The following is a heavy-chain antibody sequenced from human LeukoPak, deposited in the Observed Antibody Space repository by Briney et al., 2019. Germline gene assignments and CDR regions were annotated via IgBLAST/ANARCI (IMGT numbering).Heavy chain of an antibody. D-gene: IGHD3-22*01. CDR1: GFTFSTYA. Sequence: GGSLRLSCVASGFTFSTYAVSWVRQAPGKGLEWVSSIASGDGSTYYADSVKGRFTISRDNSKNTLYLQMDNLRAEDTGVYFCARLPTFYYDSSGYHYDYWGQGTLVTVSS. J-gene: IGHJ4*02. CDR2: IASGDGST. CDR3: ARLPTFYYDSSGYHYDY. V-gene: IGHV3-23*01.